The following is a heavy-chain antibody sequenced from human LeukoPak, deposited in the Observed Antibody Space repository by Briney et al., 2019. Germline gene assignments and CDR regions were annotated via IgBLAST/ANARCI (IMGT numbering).Heavy chain of an antibody. J-gene: IGHJ5*02. CDR2: INPNSGGT. Sequence: GASVKVSCKASGYTFTGYYMHWVRQAPGQGLEWVGWINPNSGGTNYAQKFQGRVTMTRDTSISTAYMELSRLRSDDTAVYYCARDTYYYGSGSPNENWFDPWGQGTLVTVSS. CDR1: GYTFTGYY. V-gene: IGHV1-2*02. CDR3: ARDTYYYGSGSPNENWFDP. D-gene: IGHD3-10*01.